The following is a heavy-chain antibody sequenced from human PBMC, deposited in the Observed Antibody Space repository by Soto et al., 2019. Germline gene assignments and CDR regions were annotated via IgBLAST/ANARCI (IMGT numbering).Heavy chain of an antibody. CDR1: GFTFSSYA. V-gene: IGHV3-23*01. Sequence: GGSLRLSCAASGFTFSSYAMSWVRQAPGKGLEWVSAISGSGGSTYYADSVKGRFTISRDNSKNTLYLQMNSLRAEDTAVYYCAKDLRVLRYFDWFSDFFDYWGQGTLVTVSS. CDR2: ISGSGGST. D-gene: IGHD3-9*01. CDR3: AKDLRVLRYFDWFSDFFDY. J-gene: IGHJ4*02.